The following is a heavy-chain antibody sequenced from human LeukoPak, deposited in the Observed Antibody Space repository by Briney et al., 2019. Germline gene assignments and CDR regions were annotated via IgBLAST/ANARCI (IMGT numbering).Heavy chain of an antibody. J-gene: IGHJ4*02. CDR1: GGTFSSYT. Sequence: SVKVSCKASGGTFSSYTISWVRQAPGQGLEWMGRIIPIFGTANYAQKFQGRVTITTDESTSTAYMELSSLRSEDTAVYYCARDGGSGAYPYWGQGTLVTVSS. D-gene: IGHD2-15*01. CDR3: ARDGGSGAYPY. V-gene: IGHV1-69*05. CDR2: IIPIFGTA.